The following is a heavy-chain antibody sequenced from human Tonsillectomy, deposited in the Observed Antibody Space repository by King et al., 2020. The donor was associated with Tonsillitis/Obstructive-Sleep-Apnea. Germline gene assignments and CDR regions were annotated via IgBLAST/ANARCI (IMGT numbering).Heavy chain of an antibody. Sequence: VQXVESGGGXXQXGGSLRLSXAXSGFTXXSYEMNWVRXAPGKGXXWXSXXSXSGXTIYYADSVXGRFTISRDXAKNSLYLXMXXXRAEDTAVXYCARGGYCSGGSCYEEYYYYYYMDVWGKGTTVTVSS. J-gene: IGHJ6*03. CDR2: XSXSGXTI. V-gene: IGHV3-48*03. D-gene: IGHD2-15*01. CDR1: GFTXXSYE. CDR3: ARGGYCSGGSCYEEYYYYYYMDV.